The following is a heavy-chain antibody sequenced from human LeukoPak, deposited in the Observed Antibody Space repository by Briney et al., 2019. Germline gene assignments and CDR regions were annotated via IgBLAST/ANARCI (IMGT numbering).Heavy chain of an antibody. V-gene: IGHV4-34*01. CDR2: ISYAGNTHTGST. J-gene: IGHJ4*02. D-gene: IGHD1-14*01. Sequence: SEPLSLTCDVSGGSFSSYSWNWIRQPPGKGLEWIAEISYAGNTHTGSTSYSASLKSRVTISVDTPKNQFSLHLSSVTAADAGVYYCARGFSGFWEFDSWGQGTLVTVSS. CDR3: ARGFSGFWEFDS. CDR1: GGSFSSYS.